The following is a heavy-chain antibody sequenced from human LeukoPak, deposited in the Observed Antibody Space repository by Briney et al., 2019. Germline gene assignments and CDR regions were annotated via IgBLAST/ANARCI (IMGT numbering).Heavy chain of an antibody. CDR3: ASPGGDYGDSAYAW. CDR2: ISSSGTTI. J-gene: IGHJ4*02. V-gene: IGHV3-48*02. CDR1: GFTFSSYS. D-gene: IGHD4-17*01. Sequence: GGSLRLSCAASGFTFSSYSMNWVRQAPGKGLEWVSYISSSGTTINYADSVKGRFTISRDNAKNSLYLQMNSLRDEDTAVYYCASPGGDYGDSAYAWWGPGILVTVSS.